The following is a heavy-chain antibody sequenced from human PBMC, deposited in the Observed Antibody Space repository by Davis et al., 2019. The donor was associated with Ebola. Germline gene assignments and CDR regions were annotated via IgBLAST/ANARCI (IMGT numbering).Heavy chain of an antibody. Sequence: PGGSLRLSCAASGFTFSSYEMNWVRQAPGKGLEWVSYISSSGSTIYYADSVKGRFTISRDNAKNSLYLQMNSLRAEDTAVYYCASPVQLERRVWGQGTTVTVSS. CDR2: ISSSGSTI. D-gene: IGHD1-1*01. CDR1: GFTFSSYE. V-gene: IGHV3-48*03. CDR3: ASPVQLERRV. J-gene: IGHJ6*02.